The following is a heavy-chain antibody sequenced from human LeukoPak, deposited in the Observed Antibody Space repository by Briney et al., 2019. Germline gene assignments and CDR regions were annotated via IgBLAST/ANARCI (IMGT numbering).Heavy chain of an antibody. V-gene: IGHV1-2*02. CDR3: ARGREVAGTVGY. CDR1: GYTFTAYY. Sequence: ASVKVSCKASGYTFTAYYIHWVRQAPGQGLEWIGWINTISGGTKYAQKFQGRVTMTRDTSISTAYMELSRLTSDDTAVYYCARGREVAGTVGYWGHGTLVTVSS. CDR2: INTISGGT. J-gene: IGHJ4*01. D-gene: IGHD6-19*01.